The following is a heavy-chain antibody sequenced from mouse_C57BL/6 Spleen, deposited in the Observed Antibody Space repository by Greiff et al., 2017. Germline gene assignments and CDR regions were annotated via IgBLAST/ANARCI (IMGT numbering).Heavy chain of an antibody. D-gene: IGHD3-1*01. V-gene: IGHV5-12*01. CDR3: ARHGRGDAKDY. CDR2: ISNGGGST. J-gene: IGHJ4*01. Sequence: EVKVVESGGGLVQPGGSLKLSCAASGFTFSDYYMYWVRQTPEKRLEWVAYISNGGGSTYYPDTVKGRFTISRDNAKNTLYLQMSRLKSEDTAMYYCARHGRGDAKDYWGQGTSVTVSS. CDR1: GFTFSDYY.